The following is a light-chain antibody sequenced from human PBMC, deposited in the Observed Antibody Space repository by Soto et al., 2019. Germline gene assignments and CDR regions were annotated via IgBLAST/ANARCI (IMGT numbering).Light chain of an antibody. Sequence: EIVLTQSPGTLSLSPGERATLSCRASQSVSSSYLAWYQQKPGQAPRLLLFGASTRATGVPDRFSGSGSGTDFTLTISRLEPEDFAVYYCQQYGSSPPVTFGQGTRLETK. CDR1: QSVSSSY. V-gene: IGKV3-20*01. CDR2: GAS. CDR3: QQYGSSPPVT. J-gene: IGKJ5*01.